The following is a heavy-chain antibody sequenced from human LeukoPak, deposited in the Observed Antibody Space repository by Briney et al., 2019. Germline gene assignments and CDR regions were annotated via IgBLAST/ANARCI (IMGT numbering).Heavy chain of an antibody. V-gene: IGHV3-74*01. J-gene: IGHJ6*01. CDR3: ARSCGDYRYYWYVIHV. D-gene: IGHD4-17*01. Sequence: SRGSLRVSCAASGFTFTRPWMRWVRQAPGKGLVWVSRINSDGSSTSYADSVKGRFTISRDNAQNTLYLQMNSLRAEDTAVYYCARSCGDYRYYWYVIHVWGGGTTVTVSS. CDR2: INSDGSST. CDR1: GFTFTRPW.